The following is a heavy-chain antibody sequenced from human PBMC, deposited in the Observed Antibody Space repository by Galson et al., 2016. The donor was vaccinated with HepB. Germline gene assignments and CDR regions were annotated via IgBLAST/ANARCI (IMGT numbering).Heavy chain of an antibody. D-gene: IGHD3-3*01. J-gene: IGHJ5*02. CDR2: IKSKPDGGTT. Sequence: SLRLSCAASGFSLSHAWMHWVRQAPGKGLEWVGSIKSKPDGGTTDYAAPVKGRFAITRDNSKDTLYLQMNRLKTEDTGVYYCTVAASSDFWSGYYMLDPWGQGTLVTVSS. CDR1: GFSLSHAW. V-gene: IGHV3-15*07. CDR3: TVAASSDFWSGYYMLDP.